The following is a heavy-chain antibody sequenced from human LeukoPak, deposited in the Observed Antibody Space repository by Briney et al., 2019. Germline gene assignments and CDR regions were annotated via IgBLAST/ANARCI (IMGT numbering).Heavy chain of an antibody. CDR2: IYPGDSDT. J-gene: IGHJ4*02. Sequence: GESLKISCKSSGYTFTNYWIGWVRQMPGKGLEWMGIIYPGDSDTRYSPSFQGQVTISADKSISAAYLQWSSLQASDTAVYYCARLPSRSCSSSSCYVVDYWGQGTLVTVSS. CDR1: GYTFTNYW. D-gene: IGHD2-2*01. CDR3: ARLPSRSCSSSSCYVVDY. V-gene: IGHV5-51*01.